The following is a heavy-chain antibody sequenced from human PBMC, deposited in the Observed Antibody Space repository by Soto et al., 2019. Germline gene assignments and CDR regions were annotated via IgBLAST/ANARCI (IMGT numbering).Heavy chain of an antibody. J-gene: IGHJ4*02. Sequence: SETLSLTCTVSGGSISSGDYYWSWIRQPPGKGLEWIGYIYYSGSTYYNPSLKSRVTISVDTSKNQFSLKLSSVTAADTAVYYCAMGGYYDSSGYKSLWGQGTLVTVSS. CDR3: AMGGYYDSSGYKSL. CDR2: IYYSGST. D-gene: IGHD3-22*01. V-gene: IGHV4-30-4*01. CDR1: GGSISSGDYY.